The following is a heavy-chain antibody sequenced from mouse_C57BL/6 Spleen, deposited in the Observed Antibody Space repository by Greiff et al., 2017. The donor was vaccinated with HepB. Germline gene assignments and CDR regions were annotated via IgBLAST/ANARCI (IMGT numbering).Heavy chain of an antibody. D-gene: IGHD2-4*01. V-gene: IGHV1-42*01. CDR3: ASLYDYASWFAY. Sequence: VHVKQSGPELVKPGASVKISCKASGYSFTGYYMNWVKQSPEKSLEWIGEINPSTGGTTYNQKFKAKATLTVDKSSSTAYMQLKSLTSEDSAVYYCASLYDYASWFAYWGQGTLVTVSA. CDR1: GYSFTGYY. CDR2: INPSTGGT. J-gene: IGHJ3*01.